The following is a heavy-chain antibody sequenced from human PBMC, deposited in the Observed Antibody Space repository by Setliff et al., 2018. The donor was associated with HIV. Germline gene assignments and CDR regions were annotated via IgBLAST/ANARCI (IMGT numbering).Heavy chain of an antibody. Sequence: PSETLSLTCTVSGGSISSYYWSWIRQPPGKGLEWIGYIYYSGSTNYNPSLKSRVTISVDTPKNQFSLKLSSVTAADTAVYYCARGDYYYGSGSYYKMDWFDPWGQGTLVTVSS. V-gene: IGHV4-59*01. CDR3: ARGDYYYGSGSYYKMDWFDP. CDR1: GGSISSYY. CDR2: IYYSGST. D-gene: IGHD3-10*01. J-gene: IGHJ5*02.